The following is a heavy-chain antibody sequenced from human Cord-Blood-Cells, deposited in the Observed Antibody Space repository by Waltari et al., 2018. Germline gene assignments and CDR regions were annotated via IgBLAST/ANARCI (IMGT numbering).Heavy chain of an antibody. D-gene: IGHD1-1*01. CDR3: ARVAEMATIGKPYFDY. CDR1: GGPFSSYA. V-gene: IGHV1-69*12. J-gene: IGHJ4*02. Sequence: QVQLVQSGAEVKKPGSPVQVSCKASGGPFSSYAISWVRQAPGQGLEWLGGSIPIFGTANYAQKLQGSVTITADEPTSTAYMWLSRLRSEDTAVYYCARVAEMATIGKPYFDYWGQGTLVTVSS. CDR2: SIPIFGTA.